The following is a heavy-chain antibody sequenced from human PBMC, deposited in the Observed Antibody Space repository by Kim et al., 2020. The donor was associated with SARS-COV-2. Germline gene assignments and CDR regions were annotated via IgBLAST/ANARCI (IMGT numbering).Heavy chain of an antibody. CDR1: GYTFTSYD. V-gene: IGHV1-8*01. CDR3: ARADPWYYGSGTYAPHFDY. CDR2: MNPNSANT. J-gene: IGHJ4*02. Sequence: ASVKVSCKASGYTFTSYDINWVRHATGQGLEWMGWMNPNSANTGYAQKFQGRITMTRNTSLSTVYMELSSLRSDDTAVYYCARADPWYYGSGTYAPHFDYWGQGTLLTVSS. D-gene: IGHD3-10*01.